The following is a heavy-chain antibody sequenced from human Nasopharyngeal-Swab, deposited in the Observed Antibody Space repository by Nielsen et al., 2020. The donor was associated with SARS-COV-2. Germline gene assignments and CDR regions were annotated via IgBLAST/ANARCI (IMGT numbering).Heavy chain of an antibody. J-gene: IGHJ4*02. Sequence: VCQMPGKGLEWMGIIYPGDSDTRYSPSFQGQVTISADKPISTAYLQWSSLKASDTAMYYCARRDDSYYFDYWGQGTLVTVSS. D-gene: IGHD3-3*01. CDR3: ARRDDSYYFDY. CDR2: IYPGDSDT. V-gene: IGHV5-51*04.